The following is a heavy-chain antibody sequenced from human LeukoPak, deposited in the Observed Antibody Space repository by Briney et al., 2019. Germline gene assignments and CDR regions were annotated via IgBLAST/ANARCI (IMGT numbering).Heavy chain of an antibody. CDR1: GFTFSHYW. CDR3: ARDRCSSTSCFYDY. J-gene: IGHJ4*02. V-gene: IGHV3-7*01. CDR2: IKQDGSEQ. D-gene: IGHD2-2*01. Sequence: PGGSLRLSYAASGFTFSHYWMTWVRQAPGKGLEWVANIKQDGSEQYYVDSVKGRFTISRDNAKNSLYLQMNSLRVEDTAVYYCARDRCSSTSCFYDYWGQGTLVTVSS.